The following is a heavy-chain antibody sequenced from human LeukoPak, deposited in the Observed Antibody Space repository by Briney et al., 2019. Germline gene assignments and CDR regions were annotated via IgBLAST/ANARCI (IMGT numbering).Heavy chain of an antibody. CDR1: GYTFTSYY. V-gene: IGHV1-46*01. Sequence: ASVKVSCKASGYTFTSYYMHWVRQAPGQGLGGMGIINPSGGSTSYAQKFQGRVTMTRDTSTSTVYMELSSLRSEDTAVYYCARDRHVVVVAATTYNRFDPWGQGTLFTVSS. J-gene: IGHJ5*02. CDR3: ARDRHVVVVAATTYNRFDP. CDR2: INPSGGST. D-gene: IGHD2-15*01.